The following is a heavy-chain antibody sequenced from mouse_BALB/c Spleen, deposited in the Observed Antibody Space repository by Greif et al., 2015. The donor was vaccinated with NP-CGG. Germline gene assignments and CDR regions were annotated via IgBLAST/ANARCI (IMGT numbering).Heavy chain of an antibody. CDR2: INSNGGGT. Sequence: EVNVVESGGGLVKLGGSLKLSCAASGFAFSSYHMSWVRQTPEKRLELVAAINSNGGGTYYPDTVKGRFTISRDNAKNTLYLQMSSLKSEDTALFYCARGGLRGAMDYWGQGTSVTVSS. J-gene: IGHJ4*01. CDR3: ARGGLRGAMDY. CDR1: GFAFSSYH. V-gene: IGHV5-6-2*01. D-gene: IGHD2-2*01.